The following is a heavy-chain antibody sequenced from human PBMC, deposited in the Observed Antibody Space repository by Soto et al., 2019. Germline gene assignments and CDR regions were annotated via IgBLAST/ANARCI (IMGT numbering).Heavy chain of an antibody. J-gene: IGHJ6*02. V-gene: IGHV1-3*01. D-gene: IGHD6-13*01. CDR2: INAGNGNT. CDR3: ARDIAAAFPYYGMDV. Sequence: GASVKVSCKASGFTFTSYAMHWVRQAPGQRLEWMGWINAGNGNTKYSQKFQGRVTITRDTSASTAYMELSSLRSEDTAVYYCARDIAAAFPYYGMDVWGQGTTVTVSS. CDR1: GFTFTSYA.